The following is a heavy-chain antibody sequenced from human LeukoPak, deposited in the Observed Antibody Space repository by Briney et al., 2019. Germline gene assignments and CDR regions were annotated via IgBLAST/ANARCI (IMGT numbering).Heavy chain of an antibody. Sequence: SETLSLTCTVSGGSISNSGHYWGWIRQPPGKGLEWIGSIYYSGSTYYSPSLKSRVTISVDTSKNQFFLKLSFVTAADTAVYYCARDLGRGSMDVWGLGTTVTVSS. V-gene: IGHV4-39*07. CDR2: IYYSGST. J-gene: IGHJ6*02. D-gene: IGHD1-26*01. CDR3: ARDLGRGSMDV. CDR1: GGSISNSGHY.